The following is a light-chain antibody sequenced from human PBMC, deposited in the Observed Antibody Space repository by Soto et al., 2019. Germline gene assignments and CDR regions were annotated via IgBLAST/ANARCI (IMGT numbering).Light chain of an antibody. CDR2: EVS. CDR3: SSYTTNSTL. J-gene: IGLJ2*01. Sequence: QSALTQPPSVSGSRGQSVTISCTGTSSDVGDYNRVSWYQQSPGTAPKLMIYEVSNRPSGVPDRFSGSKSGNTASLTISGLQAEDEADYYCSSYTTNSTLFGGGTKLTVL. CDR1: SSDVGDYNR. V-gene: IGLV2-18*02.